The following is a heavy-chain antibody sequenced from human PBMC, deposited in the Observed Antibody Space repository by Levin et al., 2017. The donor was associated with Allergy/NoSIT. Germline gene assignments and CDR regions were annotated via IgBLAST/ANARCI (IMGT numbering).Heavy chain of an antibody. J-gene: IGHJ6*02. CDR2: IKQDGSEK. V-gene: IGHV3-7*01. Sequence: PGGSLRLSCAASGFTFSSYWMSWVRQAPGKGLEWVANIKQDGSEKYYVDSVKGRFTISRDNAKNSLYLQMNSLRAEDTAVYYCASSSHRGLYYYYGMDGWGQGTTVTVSS. D-gene: IGHD6-6*01. CDR3: ASSSHRGLYYYYGMDG. CDR1: GFTFSSYW.